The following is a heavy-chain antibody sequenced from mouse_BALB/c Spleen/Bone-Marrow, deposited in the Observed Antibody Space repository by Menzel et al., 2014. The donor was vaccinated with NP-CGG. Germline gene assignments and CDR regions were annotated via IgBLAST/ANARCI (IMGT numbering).Heavy chain of an antibody. CDR3: ARHYGYGAMDY. V-gene: IGHV5-12-1*01. CDR1: GFAFSSYD. J-gene: IGHJ4*01. CDR2: ISSGGST. D-gene: IGHD1-2*01. Sequence: EVKLMESGGGLVKPGGSLKLSCAASGFAFSSYDMSWVRQTPEKRLEWVAYISSGGSTYYPDTVKGRFTISGDNAKNTLYLQMSSLKSEDTAMYYCARHYGYGAMDYWGQGTSVTVSS.